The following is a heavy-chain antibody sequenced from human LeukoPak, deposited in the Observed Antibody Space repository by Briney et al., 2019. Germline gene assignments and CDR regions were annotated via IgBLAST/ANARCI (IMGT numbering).Heavy chain of an antibody. CDR1: GGSVSTSSYY. D-gene: IGHD3-3*01. V-gene: IGHV4-39*01. CDR2: IYYSGST. CDR3: AQSLTYYDFWSGYPSRYFDY. Sequence: SSETLSLTCTVSGGSVSTSSYYWAWIRQPPGERLEWIGTIYYSGSTYYDPSLESRVSISVDTSKNQFSLKLSSVTAADTAVYYCAQSLTYYDFWSGYPSRYFDYWGQGTLVTVSS. J-gene: IGHJ4*02.